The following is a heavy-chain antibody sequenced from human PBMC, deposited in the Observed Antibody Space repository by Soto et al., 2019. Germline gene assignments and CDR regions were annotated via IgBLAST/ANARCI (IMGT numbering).Heavy chain of an antibody. V-gene: IGHV1-2*04. J-gene: IGHJ4*02. CDR3: ATQRDYGDYGAFDY. D-gene: IGHD4-17*01. CDR2: INPNSGGT. CDR1: GYTFTGYY. Sequence: QVQLVQSGAELKKPGASVKVSCKASGYTFTGYYMHWVRQAPGQGLEWMGWINPNSGGTNYAQKFQGWVTMTRDTSISTAYMELSRLRSDDSAVYYCATQRDYGDYGAFDYWGQGTLVTVSS.